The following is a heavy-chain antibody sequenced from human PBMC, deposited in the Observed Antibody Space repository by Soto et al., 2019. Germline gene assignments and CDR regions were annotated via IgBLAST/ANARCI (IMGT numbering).Heavy chain of an antibody. D-gene: IGHD1-26*01. CDR3: AGSGSYYDYYYYGMDV. V-gene: IGHV1-8*01. CDR2: MNPNSGNT. CDR1: GYTFTSYD. Sequence: ASVKVSCSAYGYTFTSYDINRVRQATGQGLEWMGWMNPNSGNTGYAQKFQGRVTMTRNTSISTAYMELSSLRSEDTAVYYCAGSGSYYDYYYYGMDVWGQGTTVTVSS. J-gene: IGHJ6*02.